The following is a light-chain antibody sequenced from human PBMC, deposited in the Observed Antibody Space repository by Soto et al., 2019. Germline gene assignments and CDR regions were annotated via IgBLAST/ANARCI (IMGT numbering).Light chain of an antibody. J-gene: IGLJ2*01. CDR1: SSDVGGYNY. V-gene: IGLV2-14*01. Sequence: QSALTQPASVSGSPGQSITISCTGTSSDVGGYNYVSWYQQHPGKAPKLMIYDASNRPSGVSNRFSGSKSGNTASLTISGRQAEDEADYYCSSYTSSSTLDFGGGTKLTVL. CDR2: DAS. CDR3: SSYTSSSTLD.